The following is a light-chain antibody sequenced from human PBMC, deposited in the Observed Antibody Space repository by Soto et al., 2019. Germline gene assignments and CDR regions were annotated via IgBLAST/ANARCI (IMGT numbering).Light chain of an antibody. J-gene: IGKJ2*02. Sequence: EIVLTQSPATLSLSPGERDTLSCRASQRVSSYLAWYQQKPGQAPRLLIYDASNRATGIPARFSGSGSGTDFTLTISSLEPEDFAVYYCQQRSNWPRGTFGQGTKLEIK. CDR3: QQRSNWPRGT. CDR1: QRVSSY. V-gene: IGKV3-11*01. CDR2: DAS.